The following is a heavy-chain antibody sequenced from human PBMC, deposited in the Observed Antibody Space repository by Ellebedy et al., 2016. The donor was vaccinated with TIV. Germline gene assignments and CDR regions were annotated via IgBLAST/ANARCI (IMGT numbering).Heavy chain of an antibody. CDR1: GFTFSSYA. V-gene: IGHV3-64D*06. CDR2: ISSNGGST. D-gene: IGHD4-23*01. J-gene: IGHJ4*02. Sequence: GGSLRLSCSASGFTFSSYAMHWVRQAPGKGLEYVSAISSNGGSTYYADSVKGRFTISRDNFKNPLYLQMSSLRAEDTAVYYCVKDLVRSTVVTRDYWGQGTLVTVSS. CDR3: VKDLVRSTVVTRDY.